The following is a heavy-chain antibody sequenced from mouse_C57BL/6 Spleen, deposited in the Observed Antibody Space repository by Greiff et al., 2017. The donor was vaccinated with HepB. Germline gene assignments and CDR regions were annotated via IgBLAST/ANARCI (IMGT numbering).Heavy chain of an antibody. Sequence: QVQLQQPGAELVMPGASVKLSCKASGYTFTSYWMHWVKQRPGQGLEWIGEIDPSDSYTNYNQKFKGKSTLTVDKSSSTAYMQLSSLTSEDSAVYYCARGIYDVLFDVWGTGPTVTVAS. J-gene: IGHJ1*03. CDR3: ARGIYDVLFDV. CDR2: IDPSDSYT. CDR1: GYTFTSYW. D-gene: IGHD2-3*01. V-gene: IGHV1-69*01.